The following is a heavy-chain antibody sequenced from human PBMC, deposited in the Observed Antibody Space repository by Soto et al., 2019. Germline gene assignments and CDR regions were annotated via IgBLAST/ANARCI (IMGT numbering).Heavy chain of an antibody. J-gene: IGHJ1*01. CDR1: GFTFSSYT. CDR3: APIILPTAR. D-gene: IGHD1-20*01. Sequence: EVQLLESGGDLVQPGGSLRLSCAASGFTFSSYTLSWVRQAPGKGLEWVSGISVSGDNTFYADSVKGRFTISRDNSKNSLYLRMNSLRAEDTAVYYCAPIILPTARWDHGTLVTVSS. V-gene: IGHV3-23*01. CDR2: ISVSGDNT.